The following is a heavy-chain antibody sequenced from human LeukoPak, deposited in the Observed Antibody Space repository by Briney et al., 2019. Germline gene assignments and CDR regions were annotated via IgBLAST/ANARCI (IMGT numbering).Heavy chain of an antibody. J-gene: IGHJ5*02. D-gene: IGHD4-17*01. Sequence: SVKVSCKASGDTFSSYAISWVRQAPGQGLEWMGGIIPIFGTANYAQKFQGRVTITADESTSTAYMELSSLRSEDTAVYYCARKGRYGDYVNWFDPWGQGTLVTVSS. CDR2: IIPIFGTA. CDR3: ARKGRYGDYVNWFDP. V-gene: IGHV1-69*13. CDR1: GDTFSSYA.